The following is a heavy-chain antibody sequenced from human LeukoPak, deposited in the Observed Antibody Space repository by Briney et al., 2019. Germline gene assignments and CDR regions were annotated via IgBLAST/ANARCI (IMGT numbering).Heavy chain of an antibody. CDR1: GFTLSNYC. Sequence: GGALRLSCAASGFTLSNYCMHWVRQNPGEGLVWVSRICPDGTVTNYADSVKGRFTISRDNAKNMVFLQMNSLRADDTAVYYCVRDFRSADYWGQGILVTVSS. V-gene: IGHV3-74*01. J-gene: IGHJ4*02. CDR3: VRDFRSADY. CDR2: ICPDGTVT.